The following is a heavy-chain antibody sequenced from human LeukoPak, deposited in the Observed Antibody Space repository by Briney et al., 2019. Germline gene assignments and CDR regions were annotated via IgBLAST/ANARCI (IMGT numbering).Heavy chain of an antibody. V-gene: IGHV1-8*02. CDR2: MNPNSGNT. Sequence: ASVKVSCKASGYTFTSYGISWVRQATGQGLEWMGWMNPNSGNTGYAQKFQGRVTMTRNTSISTAYMELSSLRSEDTAVYYCARSGGRVTMVRGVKASYYGMDVWGQGTTVTVSS. D-gene: IGHD3-10*01. CDR3: ARSGGRVTMVRGVKASYYGMDV. CDR1: GYTFTSYG. J-gene: IGHJ6*02.